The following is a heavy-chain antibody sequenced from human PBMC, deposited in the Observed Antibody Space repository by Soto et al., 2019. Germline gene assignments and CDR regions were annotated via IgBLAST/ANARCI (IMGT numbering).Heavy chain of an antibody. J-gene: IGHJ6*04. CDR3: ARDNVVVPASIASYYYYGMDG. Sequence: SVKVSCKASGYAFTSYGISWVRQAPGQGLEWMGWISAYNGNTNYAQKLQGRVTMTTDTSTSTAYMELRSLRSDDTAVYYCARDNVVVPASIASYYYYGMDGWGKGTTVTVSS. D-gene: IGHD2-2*02. CDR1: GYAFTSYG. V-gene: IGHV1-18*01. CDR2: ISAYNGNT.